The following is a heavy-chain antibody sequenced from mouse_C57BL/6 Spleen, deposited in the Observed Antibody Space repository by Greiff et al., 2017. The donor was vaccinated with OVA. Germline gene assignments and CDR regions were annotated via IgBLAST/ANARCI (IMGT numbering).Heavy chain of an antibody. CDR1: GFTFSSYA. J-gene: IGHJ3*01. V-gene: IGHV5-4*03. Sequence: EVKLMESGGGLVKPGGSLKLSCAASGFTFSSYAMSWVRQTPEKRLEWVATISDGGSYTYYPDNVKGRFTISRANAKNNLYLQMSHLKAEDTAMYYCARARDDWFAYWGQGTLVTVSA. CDR3: ARARDDWFAY. D-gene: IGHD2-3*01. CDR2: ISDGGSYT.